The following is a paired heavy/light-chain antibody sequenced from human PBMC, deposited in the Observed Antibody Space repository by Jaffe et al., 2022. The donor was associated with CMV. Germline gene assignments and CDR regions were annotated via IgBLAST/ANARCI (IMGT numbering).Light chain of an antibody. CDR3: ATWDDSLSAVI. J-gene: IGLJ2*01. Sequence: QSVLTQPPSVSAAPGQRVTISCSGSISNIENNYVSWYQHLPGTAPKLLIYDNNQRPSGIPDRFSGSKSGTSATLGITGLRTGDEADYYCATWDDSLSAVIFGGGTKLTVL. V-gene: IGLV1-51*01. CDR1: ISNIENNY. CDR2: DNN.
Heavy chain of an antibody. Sequence: QVQLQESGPGLVKPSETLSLTCTVSGASITSYYWSWIRHVPGKGLEWITYFHYSGSTNYNPSLESRVTISVATSKNQFSLDLLSVTAADTAVYYCARRPPYGHYFDYWGQGTLVTVSS. CDR1: GASITSYY. CDR3: ARRPPYGHYFDY. J-gene: IGHJ4*02. D-gene: IGHD4-17*01. V-gene: IGHV4-59*01. CDR2: FHYSGST.